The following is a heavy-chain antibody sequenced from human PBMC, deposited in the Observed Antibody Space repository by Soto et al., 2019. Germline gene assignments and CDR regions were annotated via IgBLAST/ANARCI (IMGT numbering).Heavy chain of an antibody. CDR2: IDWDDDK. CDR3: ARMTAAAGQRSYYYYYGMDV. J-gene: IGHJ6*02. Sequence: SGPTLVNPTQTLTLTCTFSGFSLSTSGMCVSWIRQPPGKALEWLALIDWDDDKYYSTSLKTRLTISKDTSKNQVVLTMTNMDPVDTATYYCARMTAAAGQRSYYYYYGMDVWGQGTTVTVSS. V-gene: IGHV2-70*01. CDR1: GFSLSTSGMC. D-gene: IGHD6-13*01.